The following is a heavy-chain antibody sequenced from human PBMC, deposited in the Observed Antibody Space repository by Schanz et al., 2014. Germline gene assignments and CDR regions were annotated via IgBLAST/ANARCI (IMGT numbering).Heavy chain of an antibody. CDR1: GFTFSTYA. J-gene: IGHJ4*02. V-gene: IGHV3-23*04. CDR2: ISGSGST. Sequence: EQLVESGGGLVKPGGSLRLSCAASGFTFSTYAMSWVRQAPGKGLEWVSAISGSGSTYYADSVKGRFTISRDNSKNTLYLQMNSLRAEDTAVYYCAKDPSHGDYDYYFDYWGQGTLVTVSS. CDR3: AKDPSHGDYDYYFDY. D-gene: IGHD3-22*01.